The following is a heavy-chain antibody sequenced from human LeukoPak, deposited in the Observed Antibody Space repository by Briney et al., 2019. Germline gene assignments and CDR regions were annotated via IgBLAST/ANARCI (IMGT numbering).Heavy chain of an antibody. V-gene: IGHV4-39*01. CDR3: ARQGTTTAIHP. J-gene: IGHJ5*02. CDR1: GASISTSIYY. D-gene: IGHD1-7*01. Sequence: PSETLSLTCTVSGASISTSIYYWGGIRQPPGKGLEWIGSIHYSGVTFQTPSPKSRVTISLDTSANQCSLRRSSVTAADTAVYYCARQGTTTAIHPWGQGTLVIVSS. CDR2: IHYSGVT.